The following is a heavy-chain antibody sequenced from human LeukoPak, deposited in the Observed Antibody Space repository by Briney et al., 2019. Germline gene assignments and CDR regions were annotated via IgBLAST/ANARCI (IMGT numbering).Heavy chain of an antibody. CDR3: ARDRPRLRGYSYGYYYYMDV. J-gene: IGHJ6*03. CDR1: GGSINTYY. V-gene: IGHV4-59*12. Sequence: SETLSLTCSVSGGSINTYYWSWIRQPPGKGLEWIGYIYYSGGTNYNPSLKSRVIISVDTSKNQFFLKLSSVTAADTAVYYCARDRPRLRGYSYGYYYYMDVWGKGTTVTVSS. CDR2: IYYSGGT. D-gene: IGHD5-18*01.